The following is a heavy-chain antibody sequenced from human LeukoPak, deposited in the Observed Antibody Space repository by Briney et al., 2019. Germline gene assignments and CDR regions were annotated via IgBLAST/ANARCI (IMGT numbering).Heavy chain of an antibody. Sequence: PGGSLRLSCAASGFTFSSYEMNWVRQAPGKGLEWVSYISSSGSTIYYADSVKGRFTTSRDNAKNSLYLQMNSLRAEDTDLYYCAILPLRGDNYGPPHVLGFWGQGTLVIVSS. V-gene: IGHV3-48*03. CDR2: ISSSGSTI. J-gene: IGHJ4*02. D-gene: IGHD5-18*01. CDR1: GFTFSSYE. CDR3: AILPLRGDNYGPPHVLGF.